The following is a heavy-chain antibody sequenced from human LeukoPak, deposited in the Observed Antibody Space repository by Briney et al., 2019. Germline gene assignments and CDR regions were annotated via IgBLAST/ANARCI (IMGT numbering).Heavy chain of an antibody. J-gene: IGHJ4*02. CDR1: GYTFTGYY. CDR2: INPNSGGT. Sequence: ASVKVSCKASGYTFTGYYMHWVRQAPGQGLEWMGWINPNSGGTNYAQKFRGRVTMTRDTSISTAYMELSRLRSDDTAVYYCARGEYSSSPLDYWGQGTLVTVSS. V-gene: IGHV1-2*02. CDR3: ARGEYSSSPLDY. D-gene: IGHD6-6*01.